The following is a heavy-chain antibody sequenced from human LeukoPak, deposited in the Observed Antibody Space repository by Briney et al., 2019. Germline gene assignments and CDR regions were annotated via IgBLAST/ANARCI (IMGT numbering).Heavy chain of an antibody. V-gene: IGHV3-11*01. D-gene: IGHD3-16*01. Sequence: GGSLRLSCAASGFTFSDYYMSWIRQAPGKGLEWVSYISSSGSTIYYADSVKGRFTISRDNAKNSLYLQMNSLRAEDTPVYYCARDRLLNDAFDIWGQGTMVTVSS. CDR3: ARDRLLNDAFDI. CDR2: ISSSGSTI. CDR1: GFTFSDYY. J-gene: IGHJ3*02.